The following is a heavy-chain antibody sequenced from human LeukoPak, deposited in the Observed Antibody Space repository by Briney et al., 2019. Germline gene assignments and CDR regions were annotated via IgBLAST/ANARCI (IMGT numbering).Heavy chain of an antibody. CDR3: ARDQDRGGWYLGNYYYYGMDV. Sequence: ASVKVSCKASGYTFTSYYMHWVRQAPGQGLEWMGIINPSGGSTSYAQKFQGRVTMTTDTSTSTAYMELRSLRSDDTAVYYCARDQDRGGWYLGNYYYYGMDVWGQGTTVTVSS. J-gene: IGHJ6*02. CDR1: GYTFTSYY. CDR2: INPSGGST. D-gene: IGHD6-19*01. V-gene: IGHV1-46*01.